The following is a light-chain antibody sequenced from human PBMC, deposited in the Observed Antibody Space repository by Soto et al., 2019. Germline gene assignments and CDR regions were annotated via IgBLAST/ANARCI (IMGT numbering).Light chain of an antibody. CDR2: GNS. CDR1: SSNIGTGYD. Sequence: QPVLTQPPSVSGAPGQRVTISCTGSSSNIGTGYDVHWYQQLPGTAPKLLIYGNSNRPSGVPERFSGSKSGTSASLAITGLQAEDEADYYCQSYDSRLSVVFGGGTKLTVL. V-gene: IGLV1-40*01. CDR3: QSYDSRLSVV. J-gene: IGLJ2*01.